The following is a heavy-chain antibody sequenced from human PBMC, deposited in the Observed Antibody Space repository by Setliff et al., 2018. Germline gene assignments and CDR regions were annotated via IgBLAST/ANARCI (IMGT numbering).Heavy chain of an antibody. CDR3: ARDREYCSRTSCYIDY. CDR2: INGGNGNT. D-gene: IGHD2-2*02. CDR1: GYSFSTYA. V-gene: IGHV1-3*01. J-gene: IGHJ4*02. Sequence: ASVKVSCKASGYSFSTYAMHWARQAPGQRLEWMGWINGGNGNTKYSQKFQGRITITRDTSASTAYMEMSSLRSEDTAVYYCARDREYCSRTSCYIDYWGQGALVTVSS.